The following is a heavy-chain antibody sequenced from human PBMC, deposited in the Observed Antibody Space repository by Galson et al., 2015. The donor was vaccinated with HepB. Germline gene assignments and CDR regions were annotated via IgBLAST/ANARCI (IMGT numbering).Heavy chain of an antibody. D-gene: IGHD3-16*01. CDR3: AKGYGLFDS. Sequence: CAASGFMFDTHAMSWVRQVPGKGLKWVSGISGDGGSSFYADSVKGRFTISKDNSKDTVYLQINSARDEDTAVYYCAKGYGLFDSWGQGILVTVSS. V-gene: IGHV3-23*01. CDR1: GFMFDTHA. J-gene: IGHJ5*01. CDR2: ISGDGGSS.